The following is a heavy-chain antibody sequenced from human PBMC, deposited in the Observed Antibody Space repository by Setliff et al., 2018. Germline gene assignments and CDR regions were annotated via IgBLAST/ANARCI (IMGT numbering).Heavy chain of an antibody. Sequence: GASVKVSCKASGYTFTSYDINWVRQATGQGLEWMGIINPSGGSTSYAQKFQGRVTMTRDTSTSTVYMELSSLRSEDTAVYYCAREAKRNVVVVVAATPVYWGQGTLVTVSS. CDR3: AREAKRNVVVVVAATPVY. J-gene: IGHJ4*02. V-gene: IGHV1-46*01. D-gene: IGHD2-15*01. CDR2: INPSGGST. CDR1: GYTFTSYD.